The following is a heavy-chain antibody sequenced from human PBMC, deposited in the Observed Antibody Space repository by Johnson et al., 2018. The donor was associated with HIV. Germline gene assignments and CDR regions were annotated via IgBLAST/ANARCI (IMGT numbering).Heavy chain of an antibody. CDR3: ARGFLVGLPFDI. V-gene: IGHV3-72*01. CDR1: GFTFSDYY. Sequence: VQLVESGGGVVRPGGSLRLSCVASGFTFSDYYMDWVRQAPGKGLEWVGRIRNKAKSYTTEDAASVKGRFIISRDDSKNSLYLQMNSLRAEDTALYYCARGFLVGLPFDIWGQGTMVTVSS. D-gene: IGHD1-26*01. CDR2: IRNKAKSYTT. J-gene: IGHJ3*02.